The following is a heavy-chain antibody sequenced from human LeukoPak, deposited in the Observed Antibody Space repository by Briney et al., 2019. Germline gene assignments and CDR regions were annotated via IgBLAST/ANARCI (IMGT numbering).Heavy chain of an antibody. CDR2: ISYDGSNK. V-gene: IGHV3-30*04. J-gene: IGHJ4*02. CDR3: ARVPHYGALDY. D-gene: IGHD4-17*01. Sequence: GGSLRLSCAASGFTFSSYAMHWVRQAPGKGLEWVAVISYDGSNKYYADSVRGRFTVSRDNAKNSLYLQMNTLRAEDTAIYYCARVPHYGALDYWGQGTLVSVSS. CDR1: GFTFSSYA.